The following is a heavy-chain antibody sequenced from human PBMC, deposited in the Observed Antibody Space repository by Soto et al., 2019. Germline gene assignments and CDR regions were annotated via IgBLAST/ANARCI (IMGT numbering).Heavy chain of an antibody. Sequence: SETLSLTCTVSSGSINSNKYYWGWVRQPPGRGLEWIAGLYYTGSNFYNPSLKNRVSISVDTSKNQFSLNVYSVTAADTAVYYCARPPPGQAPLYPPHLDLWGQGVKVTV. V-gene: IGHV4-39*01. CDR1: SGSINSNKYY. J-gene: IGHJ4*02. CDR3: ARPPPGQAPLYPPHLDL. CDR2: LYYTGSN. D-gene: IGHD2-2*02.